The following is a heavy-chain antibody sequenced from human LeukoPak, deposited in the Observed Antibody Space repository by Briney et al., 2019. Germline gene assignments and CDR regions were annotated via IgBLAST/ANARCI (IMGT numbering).Heavy chain of an antibody. J-gene: IGHJ6*04. D-gene: IGHD3-10*01. V-gene: IGHV4-34*01. CDR1: GGSFSGYY. Sequence: PSETLSLTCAVYGGSFSGYYWSWIRQPPGKGLEWIGEINHSGSTNYNPSLKSRVTISVDTSKNQFSLKLSSVTAADTAVYYCARDGTTVRALLVWGKGTTVTVSS. CDR2: INHSGST. CDR3: ARDGTTVRALLV.